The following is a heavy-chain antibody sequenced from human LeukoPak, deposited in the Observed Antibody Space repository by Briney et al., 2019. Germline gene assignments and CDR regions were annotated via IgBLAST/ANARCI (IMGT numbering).Heavy chain of an antibody. CDR3: PTSGGY. J-gene: IGHJ4*02. CDR1: GFTFRSQW. CDR2: IKPDGSEK. V-gene: IGHV3-7*01. D-gene: IGHD1-26*01. Sequence: GGSLRLSCEASGFTFRSQWMNWVRQAPGKGLEWVATIKPDGSEKFYVDFVKGRFTLSRDNAKNSLTLQMNSLRVEDTAVYYCPTSGGYWGQGTLVTVSS.